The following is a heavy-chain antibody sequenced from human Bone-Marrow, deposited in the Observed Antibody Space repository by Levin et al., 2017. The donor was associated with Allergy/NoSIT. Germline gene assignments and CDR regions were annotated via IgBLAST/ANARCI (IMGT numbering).Heavy chain of an antibody. V-gene: IGHV3-15*01. CDR2: IKSKTDGGTT. D-gene: IGHD3-3*01. J-gene: IGHJ4*02. CDR3: TTDLLSPRFLEWLR. CDR1: GFTFSNAW. Sequence: GESLKISCAASGFTFSNAWMSWVRQAPGKGLEWVGRIKSKTDGGTTDYAAPVKGRFTISRDDSKNTLYLQMNSLKTEDTAVYYCTTDLLSPRFLEWLRWGQGTLVTVSS.